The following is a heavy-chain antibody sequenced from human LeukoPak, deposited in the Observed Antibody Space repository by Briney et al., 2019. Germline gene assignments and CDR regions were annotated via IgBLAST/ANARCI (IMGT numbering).Heavy chain of an antibody. Sequence: GRSLRLSRAASGFTFSSYGMHWVRQAPGKGLEWVAVIWYDGSNKYYADSVKGRFTISRDNSKNTLYLQMNSLRAEDTALYYCAKTRGEYNYYAMDVWGQGTTVTVSS. V-gene: IGHV3-33*06. J-gene: IGHJ6*02. CDR1: GFTFSSYG. CDR2: IWYDGSNK. CDR3: AKTRGEYNYYAMDV. D-gene: IGHD2/OR15-2a*01.